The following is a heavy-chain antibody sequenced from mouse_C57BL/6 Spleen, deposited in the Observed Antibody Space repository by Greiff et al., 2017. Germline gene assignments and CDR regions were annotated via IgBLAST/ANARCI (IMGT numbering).Heavy chain of an antibody. V-gene: IGHV1-82*01. CDR3: ARSGQLGYYFDY. D-gene: IGHD3-2*01. J-gene: IGHJ2*01. Sequence: VQLQQSGPELVKPGASVKISCKASGYAFSSSWMNWVKQRPGKGLEWIGRIYPGDGDTNYNGKVKGKATLTADKSSSTAYLQLSSLTSEDSAVYFCARSGQLGYYFDYWGQGTTLTVSS. CDR1: GYAFSSSW. CDR2: IYPGDGDT.